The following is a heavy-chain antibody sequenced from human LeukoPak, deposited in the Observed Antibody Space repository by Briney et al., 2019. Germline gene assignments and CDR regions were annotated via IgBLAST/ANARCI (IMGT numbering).Heavy chain of an antibody. J-gene: IGHJ4*02. D-gene: IGHD4-11*01. CDR3: ARLQGDYSFGY. V-gene: IGHV4-4*07. Sequence: SETLSLTCTVSGGSISSYYWSWIRQPAGKGLEWIGRINTSGSTSYNPSLKSQVTIPEDTSKNQFSLKLRSVTAADTAVYYCARLQGDYSFGYWGQGTLVAVSS. CDR2: INTSGST. CDR1: GGSISSYY.